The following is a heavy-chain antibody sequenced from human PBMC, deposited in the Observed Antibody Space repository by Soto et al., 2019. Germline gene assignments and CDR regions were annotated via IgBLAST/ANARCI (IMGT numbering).Heavy chain of an antibody. D-gene: IGHD1-26*01. V-gene: IGHV3-23*01. CDR3: AKEVTSGSYSHYYYGLDV. CDR2: ISGNGNRT. Sequence: VQLLESGGDLVQPGGSLRLSCVASGFTFRSYAMSWVRHAPGKGLEWVASISGNGNRTFHADSVKGRFTISRDNAKNALYLQMNSLRVEDTAVYYCAKEVTSGSYSHYYYGLDVWGQGTMVTVSS. J-gene: IGHJ6*02. CDR1: GFTFRSYA.